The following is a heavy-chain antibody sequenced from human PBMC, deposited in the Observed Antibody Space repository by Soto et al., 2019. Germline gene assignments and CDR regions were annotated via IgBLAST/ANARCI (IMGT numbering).Heavy chain of an antibody. J-gene: IGHJ4*02. CDR1: GDSSISSTYC. CDR3: ARHLGEGYFDY. V-gene: IGHV4-39*01. CDR2: IYYSGST. Sequence: SQTLSVTWTVSGDSSISSTYCWSWVRQPPGKGLEWIGSIYYSGSTYYNPSLKSRVTISVDTSKNHFSLKLSSVTAADTAVYYCARHLGEGYFDYWGQGTLVTVSS.